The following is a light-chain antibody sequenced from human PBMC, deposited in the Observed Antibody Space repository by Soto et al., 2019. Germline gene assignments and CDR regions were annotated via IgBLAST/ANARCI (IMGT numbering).Light chain of an antibody. CDR2: TTN. J-gene: IGLJ1*01. Sequence: QSVLTQPPSASGTPGQRVTISCSGSYSNIGNNVVNWYRHVPGAAPSLLIYTTNQRPSGVPDRFSGSKSGNTASLTISGLQAEDEADYYCSSYTSSRSYVFGTGTKLTVL. CDR1: YSNIGNNV. V-gene: IGLV1-44*01. CDR3: SSYTSSRSYV.